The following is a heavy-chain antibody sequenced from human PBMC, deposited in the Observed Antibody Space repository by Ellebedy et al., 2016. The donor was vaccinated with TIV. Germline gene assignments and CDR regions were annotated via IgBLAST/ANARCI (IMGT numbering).Heavy chain of an antibody. CDR1: GYTFTGYY. CDR3: ARSLLWFGDDAHFDY. CDR2: INPDSGAT. Sequence: AASVKVSCKTSGYTFTGYYLHWVRQAPGQGLEWMGWINPDSGATNYAQKFQGRVTMTRDTSTSTVSMDLRSLRSDDTAVYYCARSLLWFGDDAHFDYWGQGTLVTVSS. V-gene: IGHV1-2*02. J-gene: IGHJ4*02. D-gene: IGHD3-10*01.